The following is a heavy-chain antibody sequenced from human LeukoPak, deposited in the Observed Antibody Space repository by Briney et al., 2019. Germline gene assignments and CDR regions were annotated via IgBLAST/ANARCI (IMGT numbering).Heavy chain of an antibody. Sequence: KPSETLSLTCTVSGGSISSSSYYWGWIRQPPGKGLEWIGSIYYSGSTYYNPSLKSRVTISVDTSKNQFSLKLSSVTAADTAVYYCARRSGWDDLDYWGQGTLVTVSS. D-gene: IGHD6-19*01. V-gene: IGHV4-39*07. CDR3: ARRSGWDDLDY. CDR1: GGSISSSSYY. CDR2: IYYSGST. J-gene: IGHJ4*02.